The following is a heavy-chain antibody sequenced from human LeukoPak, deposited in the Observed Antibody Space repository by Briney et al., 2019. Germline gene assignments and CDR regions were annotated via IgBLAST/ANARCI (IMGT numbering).Heavy chain of an antibody. V-gene: IGHV3-48*01. J-gene: IGHJ4*02. CDR3: ARGRGYYDSSGYYYFDY. CDR1: GFTFSSYS. Sequence: GGSLRLSCAASGFTFSSYSMNWVRRAPGKGLEWVSYISSSSSTIYYADSVKGRFTISRDNAKNSLYLQMNSLRAEDTAVYYCARGRGYYDSSGYYYFDYWGQGTLVTVSS. CDR2: ISSSSSTI. D-gene: IGHD3-22*01.